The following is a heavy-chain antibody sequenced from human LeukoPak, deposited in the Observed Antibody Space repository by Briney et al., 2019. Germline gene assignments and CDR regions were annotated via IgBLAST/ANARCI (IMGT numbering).Heavy chain of an antibody. CDR2: IYSGGST. J-gene: IGHJ4*02. D-gene: IGHD3-22*01. V-gene: IGHV3-53*01. CDR3: AKDSDDSSGLNDY. Sequence: PGGSLRLSCAASGFTVSSNYMSWVRQAPGKGLEWVSVIYSGGSTYYADSVKGRFTISRDNSKNTLYLQMNSLRAEDTAVYYCAKDSDDSSGLNDYWGQGTLVTVSS. CDR1: GFTVSSNY.